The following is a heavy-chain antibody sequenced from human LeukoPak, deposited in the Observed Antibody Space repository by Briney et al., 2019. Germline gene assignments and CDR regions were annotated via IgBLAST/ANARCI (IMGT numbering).Heavy chain of an antibody. CDR3: TRLGSGNH. D-gene: IGHD3-10*01. Sequence: PGGSLRLSCAASGFTFSGSAMHWVRQASGKRLEWVGRIRSKANSYATAYAASVKGRFTISRDDSKNTAYLQMNSLKTEDTAVYYCTRLGSGNHWGQGTLVTVSS. J-gene: IGHJ4*02. CDR2: IRSKANSYAT. CDR1: GFTFSGSA. V-gene: IGHV3-73*01.